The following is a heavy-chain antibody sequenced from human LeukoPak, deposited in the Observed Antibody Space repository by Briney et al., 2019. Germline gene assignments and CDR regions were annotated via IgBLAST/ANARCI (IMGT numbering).Heavy chain of an antibody. D-gene: IGHD3-10*01. CDR2: IYYSGST. CDR3: ARVGTYGSGSYLSWLDY. J-gene: IGHJ4*02. Sequence: SETLSLTCTVSGGSVSSYYWSWIRQPPGKGLEWIGYIYYSGSTNYNPSLKSRVTISVDTSKNQFSLKLSSVTAADTAVYYCARVGTYGSGSYLSWLDYWGQGTLVTVSS. CDR1: GGSVSSYY. V-gene: IGHV4-59*02.